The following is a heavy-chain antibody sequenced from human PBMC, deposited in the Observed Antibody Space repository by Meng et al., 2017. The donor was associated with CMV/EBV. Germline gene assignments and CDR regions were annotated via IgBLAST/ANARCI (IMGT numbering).Heavy chain of an antibody. CDR3: ARDSHFDKDAFDI. CDR1: GGSISSGDYY. J-gene: IGHJ3*02. V-gene: IGHV4-30-4*08. D-gene: IGHD3-9*01. Sequence: LRLSCTVSGGSISSGDYYWSWIRQPPGQGLEWIGYIYYSGSTYYNPSLKSRITMSVDPSKNQFSLKLSSVTAADTAVYYCARDSHFDKDAFDIWGQGTMVTVSS. CDR2: IYYSGST.